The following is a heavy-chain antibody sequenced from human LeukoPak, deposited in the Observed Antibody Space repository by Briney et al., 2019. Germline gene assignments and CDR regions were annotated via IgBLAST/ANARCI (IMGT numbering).Heavy chain of an antibody. CDR1: GFTFRSYE. CDR3: ARALIMITFGGEPFFDY. CDR2: ISGSGSTK. J-gene: IGHJ4*02. V-gene: IGHV3-48*03. Sequence: GGSLRLSCAASGFTFRSYEMNWVRQAPGKGLEWVSYISGSGSTKYYADSVKGRFTISRDNSKNTLYLQMNSLRAEDTAVYYCARALIMITFGGEPFFDYWGQGTLVTVSS. D-gene: IGHD3-16*01.